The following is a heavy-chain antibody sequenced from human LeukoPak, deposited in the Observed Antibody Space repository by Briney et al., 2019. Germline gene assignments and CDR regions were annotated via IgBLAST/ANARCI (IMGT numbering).Heavy chain of an antibody. CDR1: GFTFSSYA. J-gene: IGHJ4*02. Sequence: GGSLRLSCAASGFTFSSYAMSWVRQAPGKGLEWVSAISGSGGSTYYADSVKGRFTISRDNSKNMLYLHMNSLRAEDTAIYYCTTELDVRPNHYWGQGTLVTVSS. CDR2: ISGSGGST. CDR3: TTELDVRPNHY. D-gene: IGHD1-14*01. V-gene: IGHV3-23*01.